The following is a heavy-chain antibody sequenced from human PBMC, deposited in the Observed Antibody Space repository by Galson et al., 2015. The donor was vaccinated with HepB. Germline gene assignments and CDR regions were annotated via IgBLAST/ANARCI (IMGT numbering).Heavy chain of an antibody. CDR2: ISDSGTST. CDR1: GFTFSSYV. J-gene: IGHJ6*02. V-gene: IGHV3-23*01. CDR3: AKGQGNGRPYYYAMDI. D-gene: IGHD1-26*01. Sequence: SLRLSCAASGFTFSSYVMNWVRQVPGKGLEWVSVISDSGTSTFYADSVKGRFTISRDNSKNTLYLQMNSLRAEDTAIYYCAKGQGNGRPYYYAMDIWGQGTTVTVSS.